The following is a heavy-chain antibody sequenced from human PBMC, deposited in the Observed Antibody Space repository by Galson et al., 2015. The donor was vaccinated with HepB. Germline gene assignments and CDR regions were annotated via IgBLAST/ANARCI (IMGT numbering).Heavy chain of an antibody. CDR1: GYTFTSYA. D-gene: IGHD3-10*01. CDR3: ARDGYYYGSGSSGGDY. CDR2: INTNTGSP. J-gene: IGHJ4*02. Sequence: SVKVSCKASGYTFTSYAMNWVRQAPGQGLEWMGWINTNTGSPTYAQGFTGRFVFSLDTSVSTAYLQISSLKAEDTAVYYCARDGYYYGSGSSGGDYWGQGTLVTVSS. V-gene: IGHV7-4-1*02.